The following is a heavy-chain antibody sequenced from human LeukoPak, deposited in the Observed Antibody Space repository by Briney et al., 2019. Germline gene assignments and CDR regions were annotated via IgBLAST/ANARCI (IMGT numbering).Heavy chain of an antibody. Sequence: GGSLRLSCAASGFTFSSYAMSWVRQAPGKGLKWFSLFTSSGSNTYYADSVKGRFTISRDNSKNTLYLQMNSLRAEDTAVYYCAKSRLGYDYWGQGTLVTVSS. CDR2: FTSSGSNT. D-gene: IGHD5-12*01. J-gene: IGHJ4*02. V-gene: IGHV3-23*01. CDR1: GFTFSSYA. CDR3: AKSRLGYDY.